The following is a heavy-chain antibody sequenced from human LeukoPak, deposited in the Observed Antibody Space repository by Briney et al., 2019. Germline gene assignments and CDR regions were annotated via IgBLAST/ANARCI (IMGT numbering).Heavy chain of an antibody. CDR3: ARPLTRGGSYYV. D-gene: IGHD1-26*01. CDR2: IYYTGST. Sequence: SETLSLTCTVSGGSISSSSYFWGWIRQPPGKGLEWIGSIYYTGSTFYNPSLKRRVTISVDTSKNQLSLKLNSVTAADTAIYYCARPLTRGGSYYVWRQGILVTVSS. CDR1: GGSISSSSYF. J-gene: IGHJ4*02. V-gene: IGHV4-39*01.